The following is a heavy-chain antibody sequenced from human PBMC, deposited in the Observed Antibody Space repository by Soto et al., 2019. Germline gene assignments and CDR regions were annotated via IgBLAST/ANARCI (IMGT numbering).Heavy chain of an antibody. Sequence: VQLVESGGGVVQPGRSLRLSCAVSGFTFRRYAMHWVRQAPGTGLEWVAVISYDGSNKDYADSVKGRFTISRDNSKNTLYLQMNSLRADDTAVYYCARGSLELVWFGETLDYWGQGTLVTVSS. D-gene: IGHD3-10*01. CDR2: ISYDGSNK. V-gene: IGHV3-30-3*01. J-gene: IGHJ4*02. CDR1: GFTFRRYA. CDR3: ARGSLELVWFGETLDY.